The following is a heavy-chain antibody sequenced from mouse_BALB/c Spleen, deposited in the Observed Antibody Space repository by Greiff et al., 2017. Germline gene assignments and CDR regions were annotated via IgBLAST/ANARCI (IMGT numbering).Heavy chain of an antibody. V-gene: IGHV3-2*02. CDR2: ISYSGST. D-gene: IGHD2-1*01. Sequence: DVQLQESGPGLVKPSQSLSLTCTVTGYSITSDYAWNWIRQFPGNKLEWMGYISYSGSTSYNPSLKSRISITRDTSKNQFFLQLNSVTTEDTATYYCARGANYGFAYWGQGTLVTVSA. J-gene: IGHJ3*01. CDR1: GYSITSDYA. CDR3: ARGANYGFAY.